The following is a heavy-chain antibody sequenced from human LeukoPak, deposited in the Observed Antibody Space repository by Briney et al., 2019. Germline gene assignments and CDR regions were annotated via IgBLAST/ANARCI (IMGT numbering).Heavy chain of an antibody. CDR1: GYSFTSYW. CDR3: ARCPRAAQLGSYEYYYYYMDV. V-gene: IGHV5-51*01. CDR2: IYPGDSDT. D-gene: IGHD5-18*01. J-gene: IGHJ6*03. Sequence: GESLKISCKGSGYSFTSYWIGWVRQMPGKGLEWMGIIYPGDSDTRYSPSLQGRVTISADQSISTAYLQWSSLKDSDTAMYYCARCPRAAQLGSYEYYYYYMDVWGKGTTVTVSS.